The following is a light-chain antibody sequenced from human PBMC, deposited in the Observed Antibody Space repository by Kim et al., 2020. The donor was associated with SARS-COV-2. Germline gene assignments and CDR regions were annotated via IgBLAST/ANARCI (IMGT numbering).Light chain of an antibody. CDR1: NIGSKG. CDR3: QVWDSSSDHAI. Sequence: APGKTARITCGGNNIGSKGVHWYQQKPGQAPVLVIYYDSDRPSGIPERFSGSNSGNTATLTISRVEAGDEADYYCQVWDSSSDHAIFGGGTQLTVL. J-gene: IGLJ2*01. CDR2: YDS. V-gene: IGLV3-21*04.